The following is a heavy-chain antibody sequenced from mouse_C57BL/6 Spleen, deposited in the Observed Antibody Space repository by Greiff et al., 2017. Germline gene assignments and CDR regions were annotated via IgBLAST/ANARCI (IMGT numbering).Heavy chain of an antibody. J-gene: IGHJ3*01. CDR1: GYTFTSYD. CDR3: ARGDDYDSFAY. Sequence: QVQLQQSGPELVMPGASVKLSCKASGYTFTSYDINWVKQRPGQGLEWIGWIYPRDGSTKYNEKFKGKATLTVDTSSSTAYMELHSLTSEDSAVYFCARGDDYDSFAYWGQGTLVTVSA. D-gene: IGHD2-4*01. CDR2: IYPRDGST. V-gene: IGHV1-85*01.